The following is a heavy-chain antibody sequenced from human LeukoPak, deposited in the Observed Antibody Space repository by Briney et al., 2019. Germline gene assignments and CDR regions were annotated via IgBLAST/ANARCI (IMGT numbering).Heavy chain of an antibody. J-gene: IGHJ4*02. CDR3: AKDLSYSSSSALGIAC. V-gene: IGHV3-33*06. CDR1: GFTFSSYG. CDR2: IWYDGSNK. Sequence: GGPLRLSWAASGFTFSSYGMHWVRQAPGKGLGWVVVIWYDGSNKYYADSVKGRFTISRDHSKNTLYLQMNSLRAEDTAVYYCAKDLSYSSSSALGIACWGQGSLVTVSS. D-gene: IGHD6-6*01.